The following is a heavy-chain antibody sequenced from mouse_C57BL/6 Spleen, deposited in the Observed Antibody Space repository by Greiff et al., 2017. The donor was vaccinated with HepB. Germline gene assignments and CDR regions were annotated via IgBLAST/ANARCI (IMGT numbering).Heavy chain of an antibody. J-gene: IGHJ1*03. D-gene: IGHD1-1*02. V-gene: IGHV1-74*01. Sequence: QVQLQQSGAELVKPGASVKVSCKASGYTFTSYWMHWVKQRPGQGLEWIGRIHPSDSDTNYNQKFKGKATLTVDKSSSTAYMQLSSLTSEDSAVYDCAICPYYGNWDFDVWGTGTTVTVSS. CDR1: GYTFTSYW. CDR2: IHPSDSDT. CDR3: AICPYYGNWDFDV.